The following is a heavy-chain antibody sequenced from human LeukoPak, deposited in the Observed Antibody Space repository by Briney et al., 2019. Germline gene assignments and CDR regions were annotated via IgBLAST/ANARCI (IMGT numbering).Heavy chain of an antibody. CDR2: INPNSGGT. J-gene: IGHJ4*02. CDR1: GYTFTGYY. D-gene: IGHD3-9*01. CDR3: ARSPHILTGENFDY. Sequence: ASVKVSCKASGYTFTGYYMHWVRQAPGQGLEWMGWINPNSGGTNYAQKFQGRVTMTRDTSISTAYMELSRLRSDDAAVYYCARSPHILTGENFDYWGQGTLVTVSS. V-gene: IGHV1-2*02.